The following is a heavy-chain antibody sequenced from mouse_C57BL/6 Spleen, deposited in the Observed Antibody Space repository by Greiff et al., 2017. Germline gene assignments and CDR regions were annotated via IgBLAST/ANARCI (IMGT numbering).Heavy chain of an antibody. Sequence: EVQLQQSVAELVRPGASVKLSCTASGFNIKNTYMHWVKQRPEQGLEWIGRIDPANGNTKYAPHIQGKATITAATSSNTAYLQLSSLTSEDTAIYYCARSSYYSNCEGYFDVWGTGTTVTVSS. CDR2: IDPANGNT. CDR3: ARSSYYSNCEGYFDV. J-gene: IGHJ1*03. CDR1: GFNIKNTY. V-gene: IGHV14-3*01. D-gene: IGHD2-5*01.